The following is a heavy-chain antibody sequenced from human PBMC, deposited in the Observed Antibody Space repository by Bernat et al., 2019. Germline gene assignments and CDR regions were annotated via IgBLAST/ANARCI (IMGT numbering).Heavy chain of an antibody. J-gene: IGHJ5*02. V-gene: IGHV4-34*01. D-gene: IGHD3-9*01. CDR2: INHSGST. CDR1: GGSFSGYY. CDR3: ARAPAGVADFDWLLYDSWFDP. Sequence: QVQLQQWGAGLLKPSETLSLTCAVYGGSFSGYYWSWIRQPPGKGLEWIGEINHSGSTNYNPPLKSRVTISVDTSKNRFSLKLSSVTAADTAVYYCARAPAGVADFDWLLYDSWFDPWGQGTLVTVSS.